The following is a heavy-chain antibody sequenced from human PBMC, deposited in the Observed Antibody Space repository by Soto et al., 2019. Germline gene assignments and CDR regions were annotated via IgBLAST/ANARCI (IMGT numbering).Heavy chain of an antibody. CDR3: ARQVTMFRGALGYYYMDV. V-gene: IGHV4-39*01. CDR2: IYYSGST. D-gene: IGHD3-10*01. CDR1: GGSISSSSNY. J-gene: IGHJ6*03. Sequence: SETLSLTCTVSGGSISSSSNYWGWIRQPPGKGLEWIGSIYYSGSTYYNPSLKSRVTISVDTSKNQFSLKLSSVTAADTAVYYCARQVTMFRGALGYYYMDVWGKGTTVTVSS.